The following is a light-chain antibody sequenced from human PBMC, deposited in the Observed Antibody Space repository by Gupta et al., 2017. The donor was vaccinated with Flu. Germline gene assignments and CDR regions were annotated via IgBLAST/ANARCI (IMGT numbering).Light chain of an antibody. CDR3: SSYTSSSTLPLYV. CDR2: EVS. J-gene: IGLJ1*01. V-gene: IGLV2-14*01. Sequence: SDVGGYNYVSWYQQHPGKAPKLMIYEVSNRPSGVSNRFSGSKSGNRASLTIAGLQAEDEADYYCSSYTSSSTLPLYVFGTGTKVTVL. CDR1: SDVGGYNY.